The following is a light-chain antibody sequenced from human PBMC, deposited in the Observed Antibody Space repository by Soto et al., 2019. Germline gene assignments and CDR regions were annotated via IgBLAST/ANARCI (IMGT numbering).Light chain of an antibody. J-gene: IGKJ1*01. CDR1: QSVSSN. Sequence: EIVMTQSPATLSVSPGGRATLSCRASQSVSSNLAWYQQKPGQAPRLLIYGASTRATGIPARFSGSGSGTEFTLTISSLQSEDFAFYYCQQYNNWPPWTFGQGPKVEIK. CDR3: QQYNNWPPWT. CDR2: GAS. V-gene: IGKV3-15*01.